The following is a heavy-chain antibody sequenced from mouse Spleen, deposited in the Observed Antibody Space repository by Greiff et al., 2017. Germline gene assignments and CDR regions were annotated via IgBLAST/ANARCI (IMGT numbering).Heavy chain of an antibody. CDR1: GFTFTDYY. V-gene: IGHV7-3*02. Sequence: EVKLMESGGGLVQPGGSLRLSCATSGFTFTDYYMSWVRQPPGKALEWLGFIRNKANGYTTEYSASVKGRFTISRDNSKSILYLQMNTLRAEDSATYYCARDSYRYDVAMDYWGQGTSVTVSS. J-gene: IGHJ4*01. CDR2: IRNKANGYTT. CDR3: ARDSYRYDVAMDY. D-gene: IGHD2-14*01.